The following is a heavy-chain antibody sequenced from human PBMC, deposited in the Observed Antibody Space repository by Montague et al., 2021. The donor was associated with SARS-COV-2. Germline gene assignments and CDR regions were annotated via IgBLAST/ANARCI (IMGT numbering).Heavy chain of an antibody. V-gene: IGHV3-30*04. D-gene: IGHD3-3*02. CDR3: ARELILQYGMDV. J-gene: IGHJ6*02. Sequence: SLRLSCAASGFTFSSYEMNWVRQAPGKGLEWVAVISYDGSNKYYADSVKGRFTISRDNSKNTLYLQMNSLRAEDTAVYYCARELILQYGMDVWGQGTTVTVSS. CDR2: ISYDGSNK. CDR1: GFTFSSYE.